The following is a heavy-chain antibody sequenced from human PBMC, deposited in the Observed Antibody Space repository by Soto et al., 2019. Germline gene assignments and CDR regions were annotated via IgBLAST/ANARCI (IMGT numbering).Heavy chain of an antibody. CDR2: IIPIFGTA. CDR1: GGTFSSYA. D-gene: IGHD2-21*02. Sequence: QVQLVQSGAEVKKPGSSVKVSCKASGGTFSSYAISCVRQAPGQGLEWMGGIIPIFGTADYAQKFQGRVTITADESTSTAYMELSSLRSEDTAVYYCARQGDPGGYYYYGMDVWGHGTTVTVSS. V-gene: IGHV1-69*01. CDR3: ARQGDPGGYYYYGMDV. J-gene: IGHJ6*02.